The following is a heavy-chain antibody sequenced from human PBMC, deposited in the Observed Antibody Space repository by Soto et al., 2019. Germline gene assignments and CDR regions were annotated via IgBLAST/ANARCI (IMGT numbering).Heavy chain of an antibody. CDR1: GYTFTSSD. CDR3: ARGGCIGTSCYPYYYYAMDV. CDR2: MNPNSGNT. V-gene: IGHV1-8*01. Sequence: QVQLVQSGAEVKKPGASVKVSCKASGYTFTSSDITWVRQATGQGLEWMGWMNPNSGNTGYAQKFQGRVTMTRNTARRTAYMERSSLRSEDTAVYYCARGGCIGTSCYPYYYYAMDVWGQGTTVTVSS. J-gene: IGHJ6*02. D-gene: IGHD2-2*01.